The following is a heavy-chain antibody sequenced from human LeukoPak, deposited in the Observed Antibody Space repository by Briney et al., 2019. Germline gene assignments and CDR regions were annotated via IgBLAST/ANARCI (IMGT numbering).Heavy chain of an antibody. V-gene: IGHV3-21*01. CDR1: GFTFRSYS. Sequence: PGGSLRLSCAASGFTFRSYSMHWVRQAPGKGLDWVSSISLSSSYIYYADSVKGRFTISRDNAQNSMYLQMNSLRVEDTAVYYCTSWGDTTAEYFQRWGQGTLVTVSS. J-gene: IGHJ1*01. CDR3: TSWGDTTAEYFQR. D-gene: IGHD2-21*02. CDR2: ISLSSSYI.